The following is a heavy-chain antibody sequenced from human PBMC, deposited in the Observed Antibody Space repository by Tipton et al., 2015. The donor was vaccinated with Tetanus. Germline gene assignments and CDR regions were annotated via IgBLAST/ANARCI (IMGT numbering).Heavy chain of an antibody. CDR2: IFYSGRT. V-gene: IGHV4-59*01. J-gene: IGHJ4*02. CDR1: GDSMTDFY. CDR3: ARTTRRWLHPDY. D-gene: IGHD5-24*01. Sequence: TLSLTCNASGDSMTDFYWSWIRQPPGKGLEWIAYIFYSGRTQYNPSLKSRVTISVDTAKNQFSLQLNSVTAADTAVYYCARTTRRWLHPDYWGQGTLVTVSS.